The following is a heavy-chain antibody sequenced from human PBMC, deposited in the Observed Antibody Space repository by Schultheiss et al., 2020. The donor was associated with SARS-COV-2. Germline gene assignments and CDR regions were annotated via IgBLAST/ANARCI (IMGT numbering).Heavy chain of an antibody. D-gene: IGHD5-12*01. CDR2: ISYDGSSK. CDR1: GFTFSSYA. V-gene: IGHV3-30*04. CDR3: ARDSGYDLKGDFDY. Sequence: GGSLRLSCAASGFTFSSYAMHWVRQAPGKGLEWVAVISYDGSSKYYADSVKGRYTISRDNSRDTLYLQMNSLRPEDTAVYYCARDSGYDLKGDFDYWGQGTLVTVSS. J-gene: IGHJ4*02.